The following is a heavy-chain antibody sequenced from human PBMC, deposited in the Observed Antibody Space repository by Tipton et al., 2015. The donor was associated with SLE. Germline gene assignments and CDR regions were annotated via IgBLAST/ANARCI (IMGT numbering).Heavy chain of an antibody. Sequence: SLRLSCAASGFTFSSYGMHWVRQAPGKGLEWVAFIRYDGSNKYYADPVKGRFTISRDNSKNTLYLQMNSLRAEDTAVYYCAKDFISAAAGTDYYYGMDVWGQGTTVTVSS. J-gene: IGHJ6*02. V-gene: IGHV3-30*02. CDR3: AKDFISAAAGTDYYYGMDV. CDR1: GFTFSSYG. D-gene: IGHD6-13*01. CDR2: IRYDGSNK.